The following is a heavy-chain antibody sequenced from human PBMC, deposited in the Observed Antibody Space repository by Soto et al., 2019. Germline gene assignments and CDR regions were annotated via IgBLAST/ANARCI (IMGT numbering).Heavy chain of an antibody. CDR2: ISYDGSNK. CDR3: AKDSKVLRYFDWPDAFDI. J-gene: IGHJ3*02. V-gene: IGHV3-30*18. CDR1: EFTFSSYG. Sequence: LRLSCAASEFTFSSYGMHWVRQAPGKGLEWVAVISYDGSNKYYADSVKGRFTISRDNSKNTLYLQMNSLRAEDTAVYYCAKDSKVLRYFDWPDAFDIWGQGTMVTVSS. D-gene: IGHD3-9*01.